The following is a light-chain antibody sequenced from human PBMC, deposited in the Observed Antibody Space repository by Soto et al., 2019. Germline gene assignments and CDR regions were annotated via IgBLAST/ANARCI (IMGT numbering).Light chain of an antibody. J-gene: IGLJ1*01. Sequence: QSALTQPASVSGSPGQSITISCTGTSSDVGGYNYVSWYQQHPGKAPKLMIYGVSNRPSGVSNRFSGSKSGNTASLTISGLQAEDEADYYCSSYAGSNNLYVFGAGTKLTVL. V-gene: IGLV2-14*01. CDR2: GVS. CDR3: SSYAGSNNLYV. CDR1: SSDVGGYNY.